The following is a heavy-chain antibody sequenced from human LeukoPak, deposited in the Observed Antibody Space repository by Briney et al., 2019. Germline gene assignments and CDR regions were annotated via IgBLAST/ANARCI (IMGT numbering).Heavy chain of an antibody. D-gene: IGHD2/OR15-2a*01. CDR2: IEYTGST. V-gene: IGHV4-59*12. CDR1: RGSISSYY. Sequence: SETLSLTCTVSRGSISSYYWSWIRQPPGKGLEWIGYIEYTGSTNYNPSLKSRVTISVDTSKNQFSLRLSSVTAADTAVYYCARFHLFNRENWFDPWGQGTLVTVSS. J-gene: IGHJ5*02. CDR3: ARFHLFNRENWFDP.